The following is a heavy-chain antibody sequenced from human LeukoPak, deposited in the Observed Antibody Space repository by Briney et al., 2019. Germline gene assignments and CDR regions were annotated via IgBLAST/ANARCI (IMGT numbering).Heavy chain of an antibody. CDR2: MNQDGSRK. Sequence: GGSLRLSCVASGFTFSSSWMSWVRQGPGKGPEWVANMNQDGSRKYYVDSVKGRFTISRDNAKNSLFLQMNGLRDEDTAVYYCTRDSQGSGTYSTDHWGQGTLVTVFS. V-gene: IGHV3-7*01. D-gene: IGHD3-10*01. CDR3: TRDSQGSGTYSTDH. CDR1: GFTFSSSW. J-gene: IGHJ4*02.